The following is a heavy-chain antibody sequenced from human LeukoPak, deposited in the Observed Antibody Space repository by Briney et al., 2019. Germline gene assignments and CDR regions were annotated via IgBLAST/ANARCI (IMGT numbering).Heavy chain of an antibody. Sequence: GGSLRLSCAASGFTFSSYGMHWVRQAPGKGLEWVAFIWYDGSNKYYADSVKGRFTISRDNSKNTLYLQMNSLRAEDTAVYYCARWIQTRGGYYWGQGTLVTVSS. V-gene: IGHV3-33*01. J-gene: IGHJ4*02. CDR1: GFTFSSYG. CDR2: IWYDGSNK. D-gene: IGHD5-18*01. CDR3: ARWIQTRGGYY.